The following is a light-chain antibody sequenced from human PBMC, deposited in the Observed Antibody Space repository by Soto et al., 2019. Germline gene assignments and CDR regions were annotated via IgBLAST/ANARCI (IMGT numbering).Light chain of an antibody. CDR3: CSRR. V-gene: IGLV2-23*02. CDR1: STDPATYDL. Sequence: QSVLTQPASVSGSPGQSITISCTGTSTDPATYDLVSWYQQHPGKAPQLIIYEVAKRPSGVSARFSGSQSGDTASLTISGLQAADEAYYYCCSRRFGGGTKLTVL. CDR2: EVA. J-gene: IGLJ2*01.